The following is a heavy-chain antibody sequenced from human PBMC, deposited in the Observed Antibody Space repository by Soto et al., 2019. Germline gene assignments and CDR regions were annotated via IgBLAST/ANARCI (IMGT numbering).Heavy chain of an antibody. Sequence: SETLSLTCTVSGGSISSYYWSWIRQPPVKGLEWIGYIYYSGSTNYNPSLKSRVTISVDTSKNQFSLKLSSVTAADTAVYYCARGGADCGGDCYSVKDTPHGMDVWGQGTTVTVSS. CDR1: GGSISSYY. J-gene: IGHJ6*02. V-gene: IGHV4-59*12. CDR2: IYYSGST. D-gene: IGHD2-21*02. CDR3: ARGGADCGGDCYSVKDTPHGMDV.